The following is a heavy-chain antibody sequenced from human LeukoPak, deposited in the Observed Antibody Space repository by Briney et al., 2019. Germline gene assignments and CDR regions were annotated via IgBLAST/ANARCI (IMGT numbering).Heavy chain of an antibody. D-gene: IGHD3-3*02. CDR3: AKDGHFDY. CDR2: ISYDGSNK. CDR1: GFTFSSYG. J-gene: IGHJ4*02. V-gene: IGHV3-30*18. Sequence: GESLRLSCAASGFTFSSYGMHWVRQAPGKGLEWVAVISYDGSNKYYADSVKGRFTISRDNSKNTLYLQMNSPRAEDTAVYYCAKDGHFDYWGQGTLVTVSS.